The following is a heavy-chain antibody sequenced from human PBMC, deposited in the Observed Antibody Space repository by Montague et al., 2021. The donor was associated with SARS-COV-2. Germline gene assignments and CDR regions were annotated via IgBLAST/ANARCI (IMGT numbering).Heavy chain of an antibody. D-gene: IGHD1-1*01. V-gene: IGHV4-61*02. J-gene: IGHJ4*02. CDR1: GGSISSGDYY. Sequence: TLSLTCTVSGGSISSGDYYWSWIRQPAGRTLEWIGRIYTTGSTSYNPSLKSRVTISVDTSKNQFSLKLSSVTAADTAVYYCATDAWATGTGFFDNWGPGTLATASS. CDR3: ATDAWATGTGFFDN. CDR2: IYTTGST.